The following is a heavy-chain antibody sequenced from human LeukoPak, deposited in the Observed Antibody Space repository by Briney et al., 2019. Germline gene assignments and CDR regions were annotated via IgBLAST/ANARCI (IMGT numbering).Heavy chain of an antibody. J-gene: IGHJ6*02. D-gene: IGHD4-17*01. V-gene: IGHV3-30*18. CDR1: GFTFSSYG. CDR2: ISYDGSNK. CDR3: AKDVLGTTAQDYYYYGMDV. Sequence: GGSLRLSCAASGFTFSSYGMHWVRQAPGKGLEWVAVISYDGSNKYYADSVKGRFTISRDNSKNTLYLQMNSLRVEDTAVYCCAKDVLGTTAQDYYYYGMDVWGQGTTVTVSS.